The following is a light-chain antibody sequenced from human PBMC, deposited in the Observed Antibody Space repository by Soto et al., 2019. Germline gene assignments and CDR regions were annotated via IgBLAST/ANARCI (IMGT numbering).Light chain of an antibody. CDR2: GAT. Sequence: DVQMTQSPSSMSTSVCHRVTITCRSSQSISNYLNWYQQNPGKPPRVLIYGATNVQSGVPSRFSGSGSGTDFTLTISNLRPEDFATYYCHQTYSSPLTFGQGTRLEIK. CDR1: QSISNY. CDR3: HQTYSSPLT. J-gene: IGKJ5*01. V-gene: IGKV1-39*01.